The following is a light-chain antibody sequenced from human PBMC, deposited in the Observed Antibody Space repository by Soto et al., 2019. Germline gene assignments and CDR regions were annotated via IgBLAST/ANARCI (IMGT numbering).Light chain of an antibody. CDR1: QSVSSSY. CDR2: GAS. Sequence: EIVLTQSPGTLSLSPGERATLSCRASQSVSSSYLAWYQQKPGQAPRLLIYGASSRATGIPDRVRGSGSGTDFTLNLSTLEPEDFEVYYCQQYGSSPPRAFGQGTKVEIK. CDR3: QQYGSSPPRA. V-gene: IGKV3-20*01. J-gene: IGKJ1*01.